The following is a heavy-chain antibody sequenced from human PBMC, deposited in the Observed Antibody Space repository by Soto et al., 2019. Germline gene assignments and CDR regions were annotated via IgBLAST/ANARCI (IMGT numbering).Heavy chain of an antibody. CDR2: LYWNDDE. CDR3: ATRRALRNNLFFDR. V-gene: IGHV2-5*01. Sequence: QITLKESGPTLVTPTETLTLTCTRSGFSINTGGVGVGWIRQPPGKAPESLALLYWNDDEWYSPSLRYRLSVTKDTSKKQVVLTMTHMNPADTGTYYCATRRALRNNLFFDRWGQGALVTVSS. J-gene: IGHJ4*02. CDR1: GFSINTGGVG.